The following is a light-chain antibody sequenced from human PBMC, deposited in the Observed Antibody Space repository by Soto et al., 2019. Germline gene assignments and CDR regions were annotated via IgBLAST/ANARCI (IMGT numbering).Light chain of an antibody. CDR2: EVS. J-gene: IGLJ1*01. CDR1: SSDVGAYNY. Sequence: QSALTQPPSASGSVGQSVTISCTGTSSDVGAYNYVSWYQQHPGKAPKLMIYEVSKRPSGVPDRFSGSKSGYTASLTVSGLQAGDEADYYCSSHAGNNNYVFGTGTKLTVL. CDR3: SSHAGNNNYV. V-gene: IGLV2-8*01.